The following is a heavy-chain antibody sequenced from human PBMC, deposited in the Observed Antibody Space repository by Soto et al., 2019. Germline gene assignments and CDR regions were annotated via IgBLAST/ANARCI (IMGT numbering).Heavy chain of an antibody. CDR3: ARGVGGYCSGGSCYYYCGMDV. CDR1: GYTFTSYD. CDR2: MNPNSGNT. Sequence: QVQLVQSGAEVKKPGASVKVSCKASGYTFTSYDINWVRQATGQGLEWMGWMNPNSGNTGYAQKFQGRVTMTRNTSVSTAYMELSSLRSEATAVYYCARGVGGYCSGGSCYYYCGMDVWGQVTTVTVSS. J-gene: IGHJ6*02. V-gene: IGHV1-8*01. D-gene: IGHD2-15*01.